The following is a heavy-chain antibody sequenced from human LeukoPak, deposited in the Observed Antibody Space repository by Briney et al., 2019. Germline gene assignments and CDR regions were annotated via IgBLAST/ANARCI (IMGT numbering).Heavy chain of an antibody. CDR3: ARLEGTGYRGGWFDP. D-gene: IGHD3-9*01. CDR1: GYTFTDYY. J-gene: IGHJ5*02. Sequence: ASVKVSCKASGYTFTDYYIHWVRQAPGQGLEWMGWITPNSGGTNYAQKFQGRVTMTRDTSISTASLELRSLTSDDTAVYYCARLEGTGYRGGWFDPWGQGSLVTVSS. V-gene: IGHV1-2*02. CDR2: ITPNSGGT.